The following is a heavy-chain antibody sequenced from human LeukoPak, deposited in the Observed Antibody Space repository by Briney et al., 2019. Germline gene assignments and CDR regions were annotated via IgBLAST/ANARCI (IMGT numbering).Heavy chain of an antibody. J-gene: IGHJ3*02. CDR3: AREGGSFFFDI. Sequence: GRSLRLSCAASGFTFSTYEMSWVRQAPGKGLEWVSYISSSGRTMYYADSVKGRFTISKDNAKNSLFLQMNSLRAEDTAVYYCAREGGSFFFDIWGQGTMVTVSS. V-gene: IGHV3-48*03. D-gene: IGHD1-26*01. CDR1: GFTFSTYE. CDR2: ISSSGRTM.